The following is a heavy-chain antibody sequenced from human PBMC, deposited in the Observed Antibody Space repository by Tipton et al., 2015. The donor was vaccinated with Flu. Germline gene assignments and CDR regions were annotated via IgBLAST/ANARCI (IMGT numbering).Heavy chain of an antibody. J-gene: IGHJ4*02. V-gene: IGHV4-4*07. CDR2: LYGSGTT. CDR3: VRDREDGDYSDY. D-gene: IGHD4-17*01. CDR1: GVSISSYY. Sequence: GLVKPSETLSLTCSVLGVSISSYYWSWVRQPAGKGLEWIGRLYGSGTTKYNPSLKSRLRMSIDTSKNQLSLNLTSVTAADTAVYYCVRDREDGDYSDYWGQGTLVTVSS.